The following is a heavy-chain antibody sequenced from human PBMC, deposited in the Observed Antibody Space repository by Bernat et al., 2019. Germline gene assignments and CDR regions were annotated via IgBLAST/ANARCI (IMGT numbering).Heavy chain of an antibody. D-gene: IGHD3-16*01. CDR3: ARGWGYLDL. CDR1: GGPISSYY. V-gene: IGHV4-59*08. CDR2: IYYSGST. Sequence: QVQLQESGPGLVKPSETLSLTCTVSGGPISSYYWSWIRQPPGKGLEWIGYIYYSGSTNYNPSPKSRVTISVDTSKNQFSLKLSSVAAADTAVYYCARGWGYLDLWGRGTLVTVSS. J-gene: IGHJ2*01.